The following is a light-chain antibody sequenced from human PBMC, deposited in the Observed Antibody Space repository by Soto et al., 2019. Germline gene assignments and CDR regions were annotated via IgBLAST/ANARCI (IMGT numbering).Light chain of an antibody. CDR3: QQSYSTPPT. CDR1: QTVNSR. Sequence: EIVLTQSPATLSSSPGERATLSCRASQTVNSRLAWYQHKPGQAPRLLIYHTSNRATGIPARFSGSGSGTDFTLTISSLQPEDFATYYCQQSYSTPPTFGQGTRLEI. CDR2: HTS. J-gene: IGKJ5*01. V-gene: IGKV3-11*01.